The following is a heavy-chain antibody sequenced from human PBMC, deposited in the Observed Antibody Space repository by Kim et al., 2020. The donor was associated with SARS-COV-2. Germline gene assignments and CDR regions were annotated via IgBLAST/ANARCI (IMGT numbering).Heavy chain of an antibody. CDR1: GGSISSYY. Sequence: SETLSLTCTVSGGSISSYYWNWIRQPPGKGLEWIGYIYYSGSTNYNPSLKSRVTISVDTSKNQFSLKLSSVTAADTAVYYCARAPRGSFLDFDYWGQGTLVTVSS. D-gene: IGHD3-10*01. CDR3: ARAPRGSFLDFDY. V-gene: IGHV4-59*01. CDR2: IYYSGST. J-gene: IGHJ4*02.